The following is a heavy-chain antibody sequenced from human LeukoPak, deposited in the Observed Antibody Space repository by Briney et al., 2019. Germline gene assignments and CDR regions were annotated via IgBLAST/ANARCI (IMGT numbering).Heavy chain of an antibody. CDR3: ATGGAYCGGDCYNFDY. J-gene: IGHJ4*02. CDR1: GYSISSGYY. CDR2: IYHSGST. Sequence: TSETLSLTCTVSGYSISSGYYWGWIRQPPGKGLEWIGSIYHSGSTYYNPSLKSRVTISVDTSKNQFSLKLSSVTAADTAVYYCATGGAYCGGDCYNFDYWGQGNLVTVSS. V-gene: IGHV4-38-2*02. D-gene: IGHD2-21*02.